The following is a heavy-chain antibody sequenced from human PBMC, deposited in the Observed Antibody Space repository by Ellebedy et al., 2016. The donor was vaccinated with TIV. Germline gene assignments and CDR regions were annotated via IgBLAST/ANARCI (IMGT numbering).Heavy chain of an antibody. D-gene: IGHD5-12*01. J-gene: IGHJ4*02. CDR3: ARDPAQRRNSAYDGPIFDY. CDR2: ISSGSSYI. V-gene: IGHV3-21*01. CDR1: GFTVSSNY. Sequence: GESLKISCAASGFTVSSNYMSWVRQAPGKGLEWVSSISSGSSYIHYTDSVKGRFTVSRDDAKNSLYLQMNSLRAEDAAVYYCARDPAQRRNSAYDGPIFDYWGQGILVTVSS.